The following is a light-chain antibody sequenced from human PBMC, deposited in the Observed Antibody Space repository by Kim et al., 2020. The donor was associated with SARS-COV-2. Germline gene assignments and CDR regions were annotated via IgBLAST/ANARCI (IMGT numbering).Light chain of an antibody. CDR3: QQSNNWPLT. V-gene: IGKV3-15*01. Sequence: GERTTTSCRPSHNVISTNLGWYQQKPGQAPRLLIYGAFTRATGIPARFNGSGSGTEFTLTINNLQSEDFAVYYCQQSNNWPLTFGEGTKVDIK. J-gene: IGKJ4*01. CDR1: HNVISTN. CDR2: GAF.